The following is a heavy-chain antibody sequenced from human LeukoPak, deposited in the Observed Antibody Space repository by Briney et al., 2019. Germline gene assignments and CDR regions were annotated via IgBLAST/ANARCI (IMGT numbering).Heavy chain of an antibody. J-gene: IGHJ4*02. CDR2: IYHSGST. CDR3: AIVVAATRTFDY. CDR1: GDSISSSNW. V-gene: IGHV4-4*02. Sequence: SGTLSLTCAVSGDSISSSNWWSWVSQPPGKGLEWIGEIYHSGSTNYNPSLKSRVTISVDKSKNQFSLKLSSVTAADTAVYYCAIVVAATRTFDYWGQGTLVTVSS. D-gene: IGHD2-15*01.